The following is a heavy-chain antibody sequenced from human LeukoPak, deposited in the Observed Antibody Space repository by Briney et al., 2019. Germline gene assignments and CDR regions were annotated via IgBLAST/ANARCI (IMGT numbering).Heavy chain of an antibody. J-gene: IGHJ6*03. Sequence: PGGSLRLSCAASGFTFSSYEMNWVRQAPGKGLEWVSYISSSGSTIYYADSVKGRFTISRDNAKNSLYLQMNSLRAEDTAVYYCARGSSSRLYYYYMDVWGKGTTVTVSS. CDR2: ISSSGSTI. CDR1: GFTFSSYE. CDR3: ARGSSSRLYYYYMDV. V-gene: IGHV3-48*03. D-gene: IGHD6-6*01.